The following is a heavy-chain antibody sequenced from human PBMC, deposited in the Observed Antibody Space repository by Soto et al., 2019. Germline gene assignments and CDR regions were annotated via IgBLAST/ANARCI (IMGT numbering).Heavy chain of an antibody. CDR1: GGSFSSDSFT. CDR3: ARDHKWDGMDV. D-gene: IGHD1-26*01. Sequence: SETLSLTCSVSGGSFSSDSFTWSWVRQFPGKGLEWIGYINYSGTTYYNPSLRSRITMSVDTSKNQFSLNLSSVTAADTAVYYCARDHKWDGMDVWGQGTTVTVSS. J-gene: IGHJ6*02. V-gene: IGHV4-31*03. CDR2: INYSGTT.